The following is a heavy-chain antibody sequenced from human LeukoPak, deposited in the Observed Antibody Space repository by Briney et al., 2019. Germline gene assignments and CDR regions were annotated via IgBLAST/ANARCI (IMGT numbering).Heavy chain of an antibody. CDR2: ISSSSSYI. J-gene: IGHJ4*02. CDR1: GFTFSSYS. D-gene: IGHD3-22*01. Sequence: WGSLRLSCAASGFTFSSYSMTWVRQAPGKGLEWVSSISSSSSYIYYADSVKGRFTISSDNAKNSLYLQMNSLRAEDTAVYYCARPIDSSGYYPSDWGQGTLVTVSS. V-gene: IGHV3-21*01. CDR3: ARPIDSSGYYPSD.